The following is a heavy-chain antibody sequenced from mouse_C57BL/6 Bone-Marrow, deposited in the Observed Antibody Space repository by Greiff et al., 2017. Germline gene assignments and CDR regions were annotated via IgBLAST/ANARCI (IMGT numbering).Heavy chain of an antibody. CDR3: ARKGYGSSYSYWYFDV. CDR2: IWSGGST. J-gene: IGHJ1*03. CDR1: GFSLTSYG. Sequence: VKLMESGPGLVQPSQSLSITCTVSGFSLTSYGVHWVRQSPGKGLEWLGVIWSGGSTDYNAAFISRLSISKDNSKSQVFFKMNSLQADDTAIYYCARKGYGSSYSYWYFDVWGTGTTVTVSS. V-gene: IGHV2-2*01. D-gene: IGHD1-1*01.